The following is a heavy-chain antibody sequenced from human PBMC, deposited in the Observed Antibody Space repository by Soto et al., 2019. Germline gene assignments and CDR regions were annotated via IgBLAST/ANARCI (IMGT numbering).Heavy chain of an antibody. J-gene: IGHJ4*02. V-gene: IGHV3-30-3*01. Sequence: GGSLRLSCAASGFTFSSYAMHWVRQAPGKGLEWVAVISYDGSNKYYADSVKGRFTISRDNSKNTLYLQMNSLRAEDTAVYYCARTPAGITGQIDYWGQGTLVTVSS. CDR1: GFTFSSYA. CDR3: ARTPAGITGQIDY. D-gene: IGHD1-20*01. CDR2: ISYDGSNK.